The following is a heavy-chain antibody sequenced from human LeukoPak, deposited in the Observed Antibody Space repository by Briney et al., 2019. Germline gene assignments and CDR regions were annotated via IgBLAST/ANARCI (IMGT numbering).Heavy chain of an antibody. Sequence: SETLSLTCTVSGGSLSSYYWSWIRQPAGKGLEWIGRIYTSGSTSYNPSLKSRVTISVVTSRNQFSLTLTSVTAADTAVYYCARDRGYCGGDCYANDYWGQGIMVIVPS. CDR1: GGSLSSYY. J-gene: IGHJ4*02. CDR3: ARDRGYCGGDCYANDY. V-gene: IGHV4-4*07. D-gene: IGHD2-21*01. CDR2: IYTSGST.